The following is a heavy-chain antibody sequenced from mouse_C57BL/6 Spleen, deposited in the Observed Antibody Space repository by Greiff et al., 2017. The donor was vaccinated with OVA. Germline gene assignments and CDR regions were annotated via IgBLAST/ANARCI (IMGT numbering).Heavy chain of an antibody. CDR1: GYSFTDYN. D-gene: IGHD1-1*01. J-gene: IGHJ4*01. Sequence: LVKPGASVKISCTASGYSFTDYNMTWVKQSNGKSLEWIGVINPNYGTISYNQKFKGKATLTVDQSSSTAYMQLNSLTSEDSAVYYCAREDYYGSSPYAMDYWGQGTSVTVSS. CDR3: AREDYYGSSPYAMDY. V-gene: IGHV1-39*01. CDR2: INPNYGTI.